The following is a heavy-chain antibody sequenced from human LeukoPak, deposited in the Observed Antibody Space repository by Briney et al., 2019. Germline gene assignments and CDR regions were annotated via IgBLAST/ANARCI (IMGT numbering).Heavy chain of an antibody. Sequence: GASVKVSCKASGGTFSSYAISWVRQAPGQGLEWMGGIIPIFGTANYAQKFQGRVTITTDESTSTAYMELSSLRAGDTAVYYCARAARGYSYGSNRAFDYWGQGTLVTVSS. J-gene: IGHJ4*02. CDR3: ARAARGYSYGSNRAFDY. D-gene: IGHD5-18*01. V-gene: IGHV1-69*05. CDR1: GGTFSSYA. CDR2: IIPIFGTA.